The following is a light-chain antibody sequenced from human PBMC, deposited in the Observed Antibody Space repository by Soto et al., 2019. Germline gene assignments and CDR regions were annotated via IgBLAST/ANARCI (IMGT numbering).Light chain of an antibody. CDR3: SSHTNTNSYV. CDR2: DVS. CDR1: SSDVGGSDY. V-gene: IGLV2-14*03. Sequence: QSALTQPASVSXSPGHSITISCTGTSSDVGGSDYVSWYQHHPDKAPKLIISDVSNRPSGVSYRFSGSKSGNTASLTISGLQAEDGAIYYCSSHTNTNSYVFGTGTKVTVL. J-gene: IGLJ1*01.